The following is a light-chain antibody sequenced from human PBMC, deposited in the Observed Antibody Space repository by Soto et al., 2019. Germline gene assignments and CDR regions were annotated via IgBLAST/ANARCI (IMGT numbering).Light chain of an antibody. V-gene: IGLV2-8*01. CDR3: SSYARNRDIL. CDR2: DVS. Sequence: QSALTQPPSASGSPGQSVAISCTGTSRDVGGYNYVSWYQQHPGKAPKLVIYDVSTRPSGVPDRFSGSKSGTTASLTVSGLQGEDEADYYCSSYARNRDILFGGGTKLTVL. J-gene: IGLJ3*02. CDR1: SRDVGGYNY.